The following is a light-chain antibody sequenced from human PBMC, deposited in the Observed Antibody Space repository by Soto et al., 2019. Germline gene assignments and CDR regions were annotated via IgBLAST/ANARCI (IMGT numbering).Light chain of an antibody. J-gene: IGKJ3*01. CDR2: DAS. CDR3: QHYDNLLSIT. CDR1: HDISNY. V-gene: IGKV1-33*01. Sequence: DFQMTQSPSSLSASVGDRVTITCQASHDISNYLNWYQQKPGKAPKLLIYDASNLEAGVPSRFSGSGSGTDFTFSISSLQPEDIATYFCQHYDNLLSITFGPGTKVEIK.